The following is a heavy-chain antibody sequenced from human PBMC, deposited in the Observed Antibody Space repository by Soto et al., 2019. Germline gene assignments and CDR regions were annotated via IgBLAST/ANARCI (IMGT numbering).Heavy chain of an antibody. CDR1: GVTFSSET. D-gene: IGHD3-10*01. V-gene: IGHV1-69*01. CDR3: ATELGENPASPFDA. CDR2: SIPLFGTA. Sequence: QVQLVQSGADVKKPGSSVKVSCQASGVTFSSETLGWVRQAPGHGLEWVGGSIPLFGTASYAQKFQGRVTITADESTSTVYMELSSLRSDDTAVYFCATELGENPASPFDAWGQGTLVTVSS. J-gene: IGHJ4*02.